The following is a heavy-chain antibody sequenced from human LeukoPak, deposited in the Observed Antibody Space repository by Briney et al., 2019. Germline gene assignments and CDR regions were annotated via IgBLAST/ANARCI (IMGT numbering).Heavy chain of an antibody. V-gene: IGHV4-39*01. D-gene: IGHD1-26*01. CDR2: IYYSGST. CDR3: ARHAKERRASVGAIDY. Sequence: SETLSLTCTVSGGSISSSSYYWGWIRQPPGKGLEGIGSIYYSGSTYYNPSLKSRVTISVDTSKNQFSLKLSSVTAADTAVYYCARHAKERRASVGAIDYWGPGTLVTVSS. CDR1: GGSISSSSYY. J-gene: IGHJ4*02.